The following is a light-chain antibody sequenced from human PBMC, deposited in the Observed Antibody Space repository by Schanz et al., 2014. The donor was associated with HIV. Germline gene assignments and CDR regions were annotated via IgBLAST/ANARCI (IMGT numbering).Light chain of an antibody. CDR2: AAS. J-gene: IGKJ1*01. V-gene: IGKV1-27*01. Sequence: DIQMTQSPSSLSASVGDRVTITCRASQGISDYLAWYKQKPGKVPKLLIYAASSLQSGVPARFSGSGSGTDFTLTISGLQPEDVATYYCQNYDSPPRTFGQGTKVEIK. CDR1: QGISDY. CDR3: QNYDSPPRT.